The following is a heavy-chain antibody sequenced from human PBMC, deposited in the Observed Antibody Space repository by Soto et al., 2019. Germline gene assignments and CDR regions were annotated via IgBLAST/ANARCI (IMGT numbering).Heavy chain of an antibody. CDR2: IYYSGNT. V-gene: IGHV4-31*03. J-gene: IGHJ5*02. CDR3: ARLSGSGQSWFDP. Sequence: QVQLQESGPGLVKPSQTLSLTCIVSGGSISSNDFYWSWIRQHPGKGLEWIGYIYYSGNTYYNPSLKSRVTILVDTSKNQFSLKVSSVTAADTAVYYCARLSGSGQSWFDPWGQGTLVTVSS. CDR1: GGSISSNDFY. D-gene: IGHD6-13*01.